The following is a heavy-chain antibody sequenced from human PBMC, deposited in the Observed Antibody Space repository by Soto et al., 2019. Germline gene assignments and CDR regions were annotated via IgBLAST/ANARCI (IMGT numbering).Heavy chain of an antibody. CDR2: IDPSDSYT. D-gene: IGHD3-3*01. V-gene: IGHV5-10-1*01. CDR3: ARQDDFWSKYSYYYYGMDV. Sequence: PRPSVKVSCKASGYTFTGYYMHWVRQMPGKGLEWMGRIDPSDSYTNYSPSFQGHVTISADKSISTAYLQWSSLKASDTAMYYCARQDDFWSKYSYYYYGMDVWGQGTTVTVSS. CDR1: GYTFTGYY. J-gene: IGHJ6*02.